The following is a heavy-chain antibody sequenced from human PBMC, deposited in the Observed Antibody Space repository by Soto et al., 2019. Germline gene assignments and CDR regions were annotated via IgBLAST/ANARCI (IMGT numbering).Heavy chain of an antibody. Sequence: QVQLVESGGGVVQPGRSLRLSCEASGFSFSRSGMHWVRQAPGKGLEWVAVIWYDGSNKYCADSVKGRFTISRDNSKNTLYLQMNSLRAEDTAVYYCARDGASVTTYVDYWGQGTLVTVSS. CDR2: IWYDGSNK. CDR1: GFSFSRSG. CDR3: ARDGASVTTYVDY. D-gene: IGHD4-17*01. V-gene: IGHV3-33*01. J-gene: IGHJ4*02.